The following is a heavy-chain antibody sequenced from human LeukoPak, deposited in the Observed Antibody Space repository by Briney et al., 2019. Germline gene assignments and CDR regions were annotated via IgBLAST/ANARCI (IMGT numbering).Heavy chain of an antibody. J-gene: IGHJ4*02. D-gene: IGHD2-15*01. CDR3: VAEKGGTMNY. CDR2: MYYSGIT. CDR1: GGSISGYY. Sequence: SETLSLTCTVSGGSISGYYWSWIRQPPGKGLEWIGYMYYSGITKYNPSLKSRVSISVDTSRSQFSLNLSSMTVADTAVYYCVAEKGGTMNYWGQGTLVTVSS. V-gene: IGHV4-59*01.